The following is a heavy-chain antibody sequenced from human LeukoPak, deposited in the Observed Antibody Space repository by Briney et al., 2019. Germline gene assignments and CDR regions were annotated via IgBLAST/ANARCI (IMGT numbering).Heavy chain of an antibody. J-gene: IGHJ4*02. CDR3: ARFLTRTRGDY. D-gene: IGHD2-2*01. CDR1: GGSFSGYY. Sequence: PSETLSLTCAVYGGSFSGYYWSWIRQPPGKGLEWIGEINHSGSTNYNPSLKSRVTISVDTSKSQFSLKLSSVTAADTAVYYCARFLTRTRGDYWGQGTLVTVSS. V-gene: IGHV4-34*01. CDR2: INHSGST.